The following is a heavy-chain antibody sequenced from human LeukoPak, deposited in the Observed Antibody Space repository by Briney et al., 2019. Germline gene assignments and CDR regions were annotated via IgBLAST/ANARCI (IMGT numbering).Heavy chain of an antibody. J-gene: IGHJ4*02. CDR1: GFTFGDYA. Sequence: PGRSLRLSWTASGFTFGDYAMSWVRQAPGKGLEWVGFIGSKAYGGTTEYAASVKGRFTISRDDSKSIAYLQMNSLKTEDTAVYYCTREQQQLGRGFDYWGQGTLVTVSS. CDR3: TREQQQLGRGFDY. CDR2: IGSKAYGGTT. V-gene: IGHV3-49*04. D-gene: IGHD6-13*01.